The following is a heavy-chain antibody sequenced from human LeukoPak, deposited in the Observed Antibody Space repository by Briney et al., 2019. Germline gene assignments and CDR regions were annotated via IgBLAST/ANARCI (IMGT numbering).Heavy chain of an antibody. D-gene: IGHD3-10*01. J-gene: IGHJ6*02. CDR3: AKDMGYGSGSYHYYYYYGMDV. CDR2: ISWNSGSI. V-gene: IGHV3-9*01. Sequence: GGSLRLSCAASGFTFDDYAIHWVRQAPGKGVEWVSGISWNSGSIGYADSVKGRFTISRDNAKNFLYLQMNSLRAEDTALYYCAKDMGYGSGSYHYYYYYGMDVWGQGTTVTVSS. CDR1: GFTFDDYA.